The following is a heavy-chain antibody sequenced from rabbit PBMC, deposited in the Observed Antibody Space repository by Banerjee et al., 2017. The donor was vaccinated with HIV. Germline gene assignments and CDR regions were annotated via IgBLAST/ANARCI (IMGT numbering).Heavy chain of an antibody. Sequence: QEQLEESGGDLVKPGASLTLTCTASGFSFSSSYYMCWVRQAPGKGLEWIACIYTGSSGRTYYASWAKGRFTISSNNAQNTVDLQMNSLTAADTATYFCARDMTNNVGYPYFNLWGQGTLVTVS. CDR1: GFSFSSSYY. CDR3: ARDMTNNVGYPYFNL. V-gene: IGHV1S45*01. J-gene: IGHJ4*01. CDR2: IYTGSSGRT. D-gene: IGHD2-1*01.